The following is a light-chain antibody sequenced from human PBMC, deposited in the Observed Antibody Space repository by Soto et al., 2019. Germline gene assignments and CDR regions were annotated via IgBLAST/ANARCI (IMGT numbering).Light chain of an antibody. CDR3: QQYGSSPFT. J-gene: IGKJ4*01. V-gene: IGKV3-20*01. CDR2: GAS. CDR1: QSVSSSY. Sequence: EMVLTQSPGTLSLSPGARATLSCRARQSVSSSYLARYQQKPGQAPTLLIYGASSRATGTPDRFSGRGSGTDFTLTISRLEPEAFAVYYCQQYGSSPFTFGGGNQVEIK.